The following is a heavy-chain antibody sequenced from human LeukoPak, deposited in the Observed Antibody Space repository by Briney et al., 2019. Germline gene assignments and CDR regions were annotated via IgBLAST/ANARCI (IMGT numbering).Heavy chain of an antibody. J-gene: IGHJ2*01. D-gene: IGHD2-21*01. V-gene: IGHV3-53*01. CDR2: IYSGGST. Sequence: PGGSLRLSCAASGFTVSSNYMSWVRQAPGKGLEWVSVIYSGGSTYYADSVKGRFTISRDNSKNTLYLQMNSLRAEDTAVYYCARVGMWWLPDDWYIDLWGRGTLVTVSS. CDR1: GFTVSSNY. CDR3: ARVGMWWLPDDWYIDL.